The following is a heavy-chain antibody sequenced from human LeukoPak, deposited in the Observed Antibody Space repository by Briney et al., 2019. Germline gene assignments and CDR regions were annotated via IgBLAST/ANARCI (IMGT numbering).Heavy chain of an antibody. CDR3: AKDLRSPDAFDI. CDR2: IRYDGSNK. V-gene: IGHV3-30*02. D-gene: IGHD1-26*01. Sequence: PGGSLRLSCAASGFTFSSYGMHWVRQAPGKGLEWVAFIRYDGSNKYYADSVKGRFTISRDNSKNTLYLQMSSLRAEDTAVYYCAKDLRSPDAFDIWGQGTMVTVSS. CDR1: GFTFSSYG. J-gene: IGHJ3*02.